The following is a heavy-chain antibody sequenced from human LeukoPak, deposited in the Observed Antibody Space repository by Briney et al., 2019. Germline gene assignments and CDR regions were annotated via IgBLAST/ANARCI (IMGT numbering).Heavy chain of an antibody. J-gene: IGHJ3*02. CDR3: ARYITLLGKYAFDI. V-gene: IGHV4-39*01. CDR1: GGSISSSSYY. Sequence: SETLSHTCTVSGGSISSSSYYWGWIRQPPGKGLEWIGSIYYSGSTYYNPSLKSRVTISVDTSKNQFSLKLSSVTAADTAVYYCARYITLLGKYAFDIWGQGTMVTVSS. D-gene: IGHD2-15*01. CDR2: IYYSGST.